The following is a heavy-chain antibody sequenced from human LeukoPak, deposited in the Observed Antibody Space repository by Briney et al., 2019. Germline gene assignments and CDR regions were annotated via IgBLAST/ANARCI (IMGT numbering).Heavy chain of an antibody. V-gene: IGHV1-69*06. CDR2: IIPIFGTA. Sequence: ASVKVSCKASGGTFSSYAISWVRQAPGQGLEWMGGIIPIFGTANYAQKSQGRVTITADKSTSTAYMELSSLRSEDTAVYYCARESWSGGVVVARYFDYWGQGTLVTVSS. CDR1: GGTFSSYA. CDR3: ARESWSGGVVVARYFDY. J-gene: IGHJ4*02. D-gene: IGHD2-15*01.